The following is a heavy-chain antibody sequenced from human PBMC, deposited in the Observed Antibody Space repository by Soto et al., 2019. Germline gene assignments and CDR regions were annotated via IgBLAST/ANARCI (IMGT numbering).Heavy chain of an antibody. D-gene: IGHD4-17*01. J-gene: IGHJ6*03. Sequence: ELQLVESGGGLVQPGGSLRLSCAGSGFILTNYDMHWVRQAPGKGLECVSSIGAAGDTYYGVSVKGRFTISRENAKNSLYLQINNLRAGDTAVYFCARGGPSVTTSYFYCMDVWGKGTSVTVSS. V-gene: IGHV3-13*01. CDR2: IGAAGDT. CDR1: GFILTNYD. CDR3: ARGGPSVTTSYFYCMDV.